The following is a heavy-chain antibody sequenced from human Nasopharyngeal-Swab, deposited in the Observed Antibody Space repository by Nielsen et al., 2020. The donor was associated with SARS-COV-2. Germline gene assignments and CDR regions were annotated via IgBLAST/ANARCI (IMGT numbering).Heavy chain of an antibody. J-gene: IGHJ6*03. Sequence: GGSLRLSCAASGFTFSSYGMHWVRQAPGKGLEWVAVIWYDGSNKYYADSVKGRFTISRDNSKNTLYLQMNSLRAEDTAVYYCARVGSSWYGINYYYMDVWGKGTTVTVSS. CDR3: ARVGSSWYGINYYYMDV. CDR1: GFTFSSYG. V-gene: IGHV3-33*01. CDR2: IWYDGSNK. D-gene: IGHD6-13*01.